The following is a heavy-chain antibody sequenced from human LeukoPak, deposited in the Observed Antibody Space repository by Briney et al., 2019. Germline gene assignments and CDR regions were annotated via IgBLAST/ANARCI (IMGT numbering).Heavy chain of an antibody. J-gene: IGHJ4*02. Sequence: SEILSLTCTVSGGSISSSSYYWGWLRQPPGKGLEWIGSIYYSGSTYYNPSLKSRVTISVDTSKNQFSLKLSSVTAADTAVYYCAGRYDSSGYPLHWGQGTLVTASS. CDR2: IYYSGST. CDR3: AGRYDSSGYPLH. CDR1: GGSISSSSYY. V-gene: IGHV4-39*07. D-gene: IGHD3-22*01.